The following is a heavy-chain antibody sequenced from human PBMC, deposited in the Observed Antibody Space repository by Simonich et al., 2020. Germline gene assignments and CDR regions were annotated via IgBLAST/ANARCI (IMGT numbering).Heavy chain of an antibody. J-gene: IGHJ4*02. CDR3: ARDREVYGSGSYYNY. Sequence: EVQLVESGGGLVQPGGSLRLSCAASGFTFSSYWMSWVRQAPGKGLEWVSKIKQEESEKYYVDSVKGRFTISRDNAKNSLYLQMNSLRAEDTAVYYCARDREVYGSGSYYNYWGQGTLVTVSS. D-gene: IGHD3-10*01. V-gene: IGHV3-7*01. CDR2: IKQEESEK. CDR1: GFTFSSYW.